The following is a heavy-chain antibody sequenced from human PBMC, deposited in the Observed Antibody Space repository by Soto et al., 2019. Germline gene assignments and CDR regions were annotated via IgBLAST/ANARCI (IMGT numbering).Heavy chain of an antibody. V-gene: IGHV1-46*01. J-gene: IGHJ6*02. CDR1: GYLFSTYS. CDR2: IDPSDGST. CDR3: TKGFVTRQRPNHVYYGRDV. Sequence: QEHLVQSGAEVKKPGASVTVSCQASGYLFSTYSVHWVRHAPGQALQWMGVIDPSDGSTIYAQQFQDRITLTSDTSARTVFLGLTRLTFDDTAIYYCTKGFVTRQRPNHVYYGRDVWGQGTTVTVSS. D-gene: IGHD6-25*01.